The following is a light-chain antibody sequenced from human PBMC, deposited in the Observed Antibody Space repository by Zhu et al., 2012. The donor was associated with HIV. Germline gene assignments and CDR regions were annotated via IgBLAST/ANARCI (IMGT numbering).Light chain of an antibody. CDR1: QTVSRNY. CDR2: GAS. V-gene: IGKV3D-20*02. Sequence: EIVLTQSPGTLSLSPGERATLSCRASQTVSRNYLAWYQQKPGQAPRLLIYGASRRVTGIPDRFSGSGSGTDFTLTISRLEPEDFALYYCQQRRNWPLTFGGGTRVEI. CDR3: QQRRNWPLT. J-gene: IGKJ4*01.